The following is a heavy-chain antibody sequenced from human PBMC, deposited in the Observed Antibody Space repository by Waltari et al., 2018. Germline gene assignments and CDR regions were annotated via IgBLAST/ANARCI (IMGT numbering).Heavy chain of an antibody. CDR3: IRRNYGGDSDMTD. CDR2: IRSKAENYAT. CDR1: GFMFSSHD. D-gene: IGHD2-21*02. V-gene: IGHV3-73*02. Sequence: EVQLVESGGDLVQPGGSLKLSCAASGFMFSSHDLLWARQASGKGLEWIGRIRSKAENYATAYAASVRGRFTLSRDDSKNTAYLQMNSLETEDTALYYCIRRNYGGDSDMTDWGQGTLVTVSS. J-gene: IGHJ4*02.